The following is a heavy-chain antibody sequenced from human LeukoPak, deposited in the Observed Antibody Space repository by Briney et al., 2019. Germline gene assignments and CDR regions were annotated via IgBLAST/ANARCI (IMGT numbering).Heavy chain of an antibody. CDR2: INPNSGGT. CDR3: ARDVQGAMTYCGMDV. J-gene: IGHJ6*02. CDR1: GYTFTGYY. V-gene: IGHV1-2*02. Sequence: ASVKVSCKASGYTFTGYYMHWMRQAPGQGLEWMGWINPNSGGTNYAQKFQGRVTMTRDTSISTAYMELSRLRSDDTAVYYCARDVQGAMTYCGMDVWGQGTTVTVSS. D-gene: IGHD2-2*01.